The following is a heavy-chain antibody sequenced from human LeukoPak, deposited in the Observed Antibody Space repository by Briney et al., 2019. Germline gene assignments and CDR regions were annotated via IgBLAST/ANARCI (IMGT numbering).Heavy chain of an antibody. J-gene: IGHJ4*02. CDR2: IWYDGSNK. V-gene: IGHV3-33*01. D-gene: IGHD5-18*01. Sequence: PGRSLRLSCAASGFTFSSYGMHWVRQAPGKGLEWVAVIWYDGSNKYYADSVKGRFTISRDNSKNTLYLQMNSLRAEDTAVYYCARGGYSYGGPGYLYFTGYWGQGTLVTVSS. CDR3: ARGGYSYGGPGYLYFTGY. CDR1: GFTFSSYG.